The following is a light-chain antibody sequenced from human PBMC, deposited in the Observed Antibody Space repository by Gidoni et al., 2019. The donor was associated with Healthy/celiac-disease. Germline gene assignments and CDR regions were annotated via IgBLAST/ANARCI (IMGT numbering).Light chain of an antibody. CDR2: DAS. V-gene: IGKV3-11*01. CDR1: QSVSSY. CDR3: QQRSNWPPGG. J-gene: IGKJ4*01. Sequence: EIVLTQSPATLSLSPGERDTLSCRASQSVSSYLAWYQQKPGQAPRLLIYDASNRATGIPARFSGSGSGTDFTLTISSLEPEDFAVYYCQQRSNWPPGGFGGGTKVEIK.